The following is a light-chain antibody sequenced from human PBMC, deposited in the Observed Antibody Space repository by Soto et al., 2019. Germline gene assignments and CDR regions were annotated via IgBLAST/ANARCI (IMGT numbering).Light chain of an antibody. J-gene: IGKJ1*01. CDR3: QKYDRAPPWT. Sequence: DIPMTQSPSSLSASVGDRVTITCRASQGISHYLAWYQQKPGQVPKLLISAAYTLQSGVPSRFSGSGSGTDFSLTISGLQPEDVGTYYCQKYDRAPPWTFGQGTKVEIK. CDR2: AAY. CDR1: QGISHY. V-gene: IGKV1-27*01.